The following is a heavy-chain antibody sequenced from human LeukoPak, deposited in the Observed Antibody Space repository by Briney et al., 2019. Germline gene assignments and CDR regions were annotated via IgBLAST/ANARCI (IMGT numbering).Heavy chain of an antibody. Sequence: SVKVSCKASGYTFTGYYMHWVRQAPGQGLEWMGGIIPIFGTANYAQKFQGRVTITADESTSTAYMELSSLRSEDTAVYYCARESASGYSLNWFDPWGQGTLVTVSS. V-gene: IGHV1-69*13. CDR2: IIPIFGTA. CDR3: ARESASGYSLNWFDP. CDR1: GYTFTGYY. J-gene: IGHJ5*02. D-gene: IGHD5-18*01.